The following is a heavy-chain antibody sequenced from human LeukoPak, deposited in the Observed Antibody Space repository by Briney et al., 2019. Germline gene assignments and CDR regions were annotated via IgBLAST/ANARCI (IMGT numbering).Heavy chain of an antibody. CDR1: GFTFSSYG. D-gene: IGHD1-26*01. CDR3: AKENSGTYLYYFDY. J-gene: IGHJ4*02. V-gene: IGHV3-23*01. CDR2: ISGGDGST. Sequence: GGSLRLSCAASGFTFSSYGMHWVRQAPGKGLEWVSAISGGDGSTYYTDSVEGRFTISTDNSKNMLYLQMNSLRPEDTAVYYCAKENSGTYLYYFDYWGQGTLVTVSS.